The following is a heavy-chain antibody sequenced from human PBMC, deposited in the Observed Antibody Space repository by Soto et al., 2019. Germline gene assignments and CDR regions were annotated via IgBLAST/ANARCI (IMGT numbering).Heavy chain of an antibody. CDR3: AKGGSGEYSSSSGAFDI. J-gene: IGHJ3*02. D-gene: IGHD6-6*01. CDR2: ISGSGGST. Sequence: EVQLLESGGGLVQPGGSLRLSCAASGFTFSSYAMSWVRQAPGKGLEWVSAISGSGGSTYYADSVKGRFTISRDNSKNTLYLQMNSLRADDTAVYYCAKGGSGEYSSSSGAFDIWGQGTMVTVSS. V-gene: IGHV3-23*01. CDR1: GFTFSSYA.